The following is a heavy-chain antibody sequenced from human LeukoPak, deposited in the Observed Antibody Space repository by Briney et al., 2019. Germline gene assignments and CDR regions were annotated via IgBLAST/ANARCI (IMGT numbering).Heavy chain of an antibody. CDR1: GGSFSGYY. CDR2: INHSGST. D-gene: IGHD3-22*01. Sequence: PSETLSLTCAVYGGSFSGYYWSWIRQPPGKGLEWIGEINHSGSTNYNPSLKSRVTISVDTSKNQFSLKLSSVTAADTAVYYCASAWHLGIVVVMLDYWGQGTLVTVSS. CDR3: ASAWHLGIVVVMLDY. J-gene: IGHJ4*02. V-gene: IGHV4-34*01.